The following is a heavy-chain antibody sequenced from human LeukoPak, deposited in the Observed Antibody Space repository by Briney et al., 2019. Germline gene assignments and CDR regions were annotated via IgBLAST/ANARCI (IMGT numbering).Heavy chain of an antibody. V-gene: IGHV1-8*03. CDR2: INPNSGNT. CDR3: ARGHDFWSGYYNY. Sequence: ASVKVSCKASGYTFTGYYMHWVRQAPGQGLEWMGWINPNSGNTGYAQKFQGRVTITRNTSISTAYMELSSLRSEDTAVYYCARGHDFWSGYYNYWGQGTLVTVSS. J-gene: IGHJ4*02. D-gene: IGHD3-3*01. CDR1: GYTFTGYY.